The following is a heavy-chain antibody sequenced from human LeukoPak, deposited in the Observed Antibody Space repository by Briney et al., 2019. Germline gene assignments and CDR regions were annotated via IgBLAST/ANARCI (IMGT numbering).Heavy chain of an antibody. D-gene: IGHD2/OR15-2a*01. CDR3: ARDRLTSLSTDY. CDR2: ISSSSSYI. Sequence: KPGGSLRLSCAASGFTFSNYAMNWVRQAPGKGLEWVSSISSSSSYIYYADSVKGRFTISRDNAKNSLYLQMNSLRAEDTAVYYCARDRLTSLSTDYWGQGTLVTVSS. V-gene: IGHV3-21*01. J-gene: IGHJ4*02. CDR1: GFTFSNYA.